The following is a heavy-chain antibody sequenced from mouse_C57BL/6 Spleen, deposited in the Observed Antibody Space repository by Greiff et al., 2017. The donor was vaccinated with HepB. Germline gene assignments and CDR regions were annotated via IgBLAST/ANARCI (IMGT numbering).Heavy chain of an antibody. CDR2: INPNNGGT. V-gene: IGHV1-18*01. CDR1: GYTFTDYN. D-gene: IGHD4-1*01. Sequence: VQLQQSGPELVKPGASVKIPCKASGYTFTDYNMDWVKQSHGKSLEWIGDINPNNGGTIYNQKFKGKATLTVDKSSSTAYMELRSLTSEDTAVYYCARLTGPYFDYGGQGTTLTVSS. J-gene: IGHJ2*01. CDR3: ARLTGPYFDY.